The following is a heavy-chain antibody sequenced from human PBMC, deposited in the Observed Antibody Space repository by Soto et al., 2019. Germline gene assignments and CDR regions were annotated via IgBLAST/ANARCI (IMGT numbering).Heavy chain of an antibody. J-gene: IGHJ4*02. Sequence: SETLSLTCTVSGGSISSYYWSWIRQPPGKGLEWIGYIYYSGSTNYNPSLKSRVTISVDTSKNQFSLKLSSVTAADTAVYYCARCLSRKSNPFDYWGQGTLVTVSS. V-gene: IGHV4-59*01. D-gene: IGHD3-16*01. CDR3: ARCLSRKSNPFDY. CDR1: GGSISSYY. CDR2: IYYSGST.